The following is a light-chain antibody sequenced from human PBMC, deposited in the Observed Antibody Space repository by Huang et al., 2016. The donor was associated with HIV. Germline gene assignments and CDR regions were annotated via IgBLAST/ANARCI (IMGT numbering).Light chain of an antibody. CDR2: AAS. CDR3: QQTYNIPRT. Sequence: DIQMTQSPSSLSASVGDRVSITCRASQTIFTYLSWYQQKPGKAPKPLIYAASSLQSGVPSRFSGSGSGTEFTLTISSLQPEDIATYYCQQTYNIPRTFGQGTKVEIK. CDR1: QTIFTY. J-gene: IGKJ1*01. V-gene: IGKV1-39*01.